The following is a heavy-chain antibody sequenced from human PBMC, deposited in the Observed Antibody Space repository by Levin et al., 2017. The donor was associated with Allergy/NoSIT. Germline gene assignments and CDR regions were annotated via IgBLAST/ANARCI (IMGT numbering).Heavy chain of an antibody. CDR3: VKEEWLGRGDYFDY. CDR2: IKAKADGGTT. CDR1: GFTVSDNY. J-gene: IGHJ4*02. D-gene: IGHD6-19*01. V-gene: IGHV3-15*01. Sequence: GGSLRLSCAVSGFTVSDNYMSWVRQAPGKGLEWVGRIKAKADGGTTDYAAPVKGRFTISRDDSESMVYLQMNSLKIEDTAVYYCVKEEWLGRGDYFDYWGQGTLVTVSS.